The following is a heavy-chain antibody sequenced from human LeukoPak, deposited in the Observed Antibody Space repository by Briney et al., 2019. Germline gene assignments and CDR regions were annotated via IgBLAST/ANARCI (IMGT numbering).Heavy chain of an antibody. V-gene: IGHV1-69-2*01. CDR2: VYAEDGET. Sequence: VKVSCKVSGYTFTEYYMHWVPQGPGKGVERMGLVYAEDGETIYAEKFKGRVTITADTSTNTAYMELSSLTSEDTAVYYCATVGYGSGENPDYWGQGTLVTVSS. D-gene: IGHD3-10*01. J-gene: IGHJ4*02. CDR3: ATVGYGSGENPDY. CDR1: GYTFTEYY.